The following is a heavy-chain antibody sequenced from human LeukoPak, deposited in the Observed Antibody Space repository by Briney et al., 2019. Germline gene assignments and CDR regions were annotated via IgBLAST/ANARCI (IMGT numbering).Heavy chain of an antibody. Sequence: PSETLSLTCTVSGGSISSYYWSWLRQPPGKGLEWIGYIYYSGSTNYNPSLKSRVTISVDTSKNQFSLKLSSVTAADTAVYYCWRYSSSWYFAPNDAFDIWGQGTMVTVSS. V-gene: IGHV4-59*12. CDR2: IYYSGST. J-gene: IGHJ3*02. D-gene: IGHD6-13*01. CDR3: WRYSSSWYFAPNDAFDI. CDR1: GGSISSYY.